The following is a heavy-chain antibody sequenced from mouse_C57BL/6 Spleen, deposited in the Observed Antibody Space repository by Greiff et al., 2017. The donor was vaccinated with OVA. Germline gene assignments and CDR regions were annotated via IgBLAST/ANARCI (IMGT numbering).Heavy chain of an antibody. Sequence: QVQLKQSGPGLVQPSQSLSITCTVSGFSLTSYGVHWVRQPPGKGLEWLGVIWSGGSTDYNAAFISRLSISKDHSKSQVFFKMNSLLADDTSIYYCAKTSNYGSSLFWYFDVWGTGTTVTVSS. D-gene: IGHD1-1*01. V-gene: IGHV2-4*01. CDR1: GFSLTSYG. CDR2: IWSGGST. J-gene: IGHJ1*03. CDR3: AKTSNYGSSLFWYFDV.